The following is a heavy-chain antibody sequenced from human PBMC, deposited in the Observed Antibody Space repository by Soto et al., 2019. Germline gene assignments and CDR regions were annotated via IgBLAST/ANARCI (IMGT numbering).Heavy chain of an antibody. CDR2: ISAYNGNT. CDR1: GYTFTSYG. V-gene: IGHV1-18*01. D-gene: IGHD3-10*01. CDR3: ARDWHNYRSGRHFDY. Sequence: GASVKVSCKASGYTFTSYGISWVRQAPGQGLEWMGWISAYNGNTNCAQKLQGRVTMTTDTSTSTAYMELRSLRSEDTAVYYCARDWHNYRSGRHFDYWGQGTLVTVSS. J-gene: IGHJ4*02.